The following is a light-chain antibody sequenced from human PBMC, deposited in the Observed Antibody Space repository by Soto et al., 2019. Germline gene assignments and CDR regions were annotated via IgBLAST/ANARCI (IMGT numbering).Light chain of an antibody. CDR3: AAWDGSLKGVV. Sequence: QSVPTQAPSASGTPGQRVTISCSGSSSNIGTNTVNWYQQLPGTAPKLLIYNDNQRPSGVPDRFSGSKSDTSASLAISGLQSDDEADYYCAAWDGSLKGVVFGGETKLTVL. CDR2: NDN. V-gene: IGLV1-44*01. J-gene: IGLJ2*01. CDR1: SSNIGTNT.